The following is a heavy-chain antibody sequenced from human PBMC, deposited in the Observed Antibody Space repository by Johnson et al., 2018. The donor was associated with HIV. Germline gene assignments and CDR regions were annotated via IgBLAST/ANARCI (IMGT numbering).Heavy chain of an antibody. CDR2: IKQDGSEK. CDR3: ARISRTRAYDYALGSDAYDT. V-gene: IGHV3-7*01. D-gene: IGHD3-16*01. CDR1: GFTFSSYW. Sequence: EVQLVESGGSLVQPGGSLRLSCAASGFTFSSYWMNWVRQAPGKGLEWVATIKQDGSEKYYVDSVKGRFTISRDNAKNSLYLQMNSLRAEDTAVYYCARISRTRAYDYALGSDAYDTWGQGTMVTVSS. J-gene: IGHJ3*02.